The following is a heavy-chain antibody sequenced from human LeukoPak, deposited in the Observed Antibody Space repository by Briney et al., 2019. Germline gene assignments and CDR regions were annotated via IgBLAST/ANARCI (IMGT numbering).Heavy chain of an antibody. J-gene: IGHJ4*02. CDR1: GGSFSGYY. CDR2: INHSGST. V-gene: IGHV4-34*01. CDR3: AREGPYYDFWSGYYVVDY. D-gene: IGHD3-3*01. Sequence: PSETLSLTCAVYGGSFSGYYWRWIRQPPGKGLEWIGEINHSGSTNYNPSLKSRVTISVDTSKNQFSLKLSSVTAADTAVYYCAREGPYYDFWSGYYVVDYWGQGTLVTVSS.